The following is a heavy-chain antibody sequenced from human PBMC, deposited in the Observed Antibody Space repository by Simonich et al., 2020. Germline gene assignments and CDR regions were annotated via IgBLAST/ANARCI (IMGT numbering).Heavy chain of an antibody. CDR1: GGTFSSYD. CDR2: IIPILGIA. V-gene: IGHV1-69*09. J-gene: IGHJ6*03. Sequence: QVQLVQSGAEVKKPGSSVKVSCKASGGTFSSYDSSWVRKAPGQGLEWMGGIIPILGIANYAQKFQGRVTITADKSTSTADMELSSLRSEDTAVYYCARGGLADRRIVYYYYMDVWGKGTTVTVSS. CDR3: ARGGLADRRIVYYYYMDV. D-gene: IGHD2-15*01.